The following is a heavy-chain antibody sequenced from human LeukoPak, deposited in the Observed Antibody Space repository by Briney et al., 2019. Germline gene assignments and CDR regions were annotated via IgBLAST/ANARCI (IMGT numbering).Heavy chain of an antibody. D-gene: IGHD2-15*01. CDR3: ARSWGDTVVVVAATSYYYGMDV. Sequence: GASVKVSCKASGGTFSSYAISWVRQAPGQGLEWMGGIIPIFGTANYAQKFQGRVTITADESTSTAYMELSSLRSEDTAVYYCARSWGDTVVVVAATSYYYGMDVWGQGTTVTVSS. CDR1: GGTFSSYA. CDR2: IIPIFGTA. J-gene: IGHJ6*02. V-gene: IGHV1-69*01.